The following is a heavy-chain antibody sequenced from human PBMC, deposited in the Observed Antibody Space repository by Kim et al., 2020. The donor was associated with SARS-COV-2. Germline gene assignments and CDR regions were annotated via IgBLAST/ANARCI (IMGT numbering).Heavy chain of an antibody. CDR1: GDRVSSNSAV. CDR2: TYYRSKWYN. J-gene: IGHJ4*02. Sequence: SQTLSLTCAISGDRVSSNSAVWHWLRQSPSRGLEWLGRTYYRSKWYNDYVVSVKSRIIINPDTSKNQFSLQLNSMTPEDTAVYYCARGPMAAYDSWGQGTLVTVSS. CDR3: ARGPMAAYDS. V-gene: IGHV6-1*01. D-gene: IGHD2-8*01.